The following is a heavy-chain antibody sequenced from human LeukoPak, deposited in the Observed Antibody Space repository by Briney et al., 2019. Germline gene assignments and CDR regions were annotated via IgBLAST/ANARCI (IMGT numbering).Heavy chain of an antibody. J-gene: IGHJ4*02. CDR3: AREDGSGSFQPQFDY. V-gene: IGHV1-69*13. D-gene: IGHD3-10*01. CDR1: GGTFISYA. Sequence: SVKVSCKSSGGTFISYAISWVRQAPRQGLEWMGGIIHILGTAKHAQKFQGRVTFTADESTTTVYMELSGLRSEDTAVYYCAREDGSGSFQPQFDYWGQGTLVIVSS. CDR2: IIHILGTA.